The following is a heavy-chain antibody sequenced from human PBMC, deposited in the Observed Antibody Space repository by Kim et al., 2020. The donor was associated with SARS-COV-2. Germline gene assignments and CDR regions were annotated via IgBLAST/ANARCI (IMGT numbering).Heavy chain of an antibody. D-gene: IGHD3-22*01. J-gene: IGHJ1*01. CDR2: ISYDGSNK. Sequence: GGSLRLSCAASGFTFSSYAMHWVRQAPGKGLEWVAVISYDGSNKYYADSVKGRFTISRDNSKNTLYLQMNSLRAEDTAVYYCARGFVVITKDEGEYFQHWGQGTLVTVSS. CDR1: GFTFSSYA. V-gene: IGHV3-30*04. CDR3: ARGFVVITKDEGEYFQH.